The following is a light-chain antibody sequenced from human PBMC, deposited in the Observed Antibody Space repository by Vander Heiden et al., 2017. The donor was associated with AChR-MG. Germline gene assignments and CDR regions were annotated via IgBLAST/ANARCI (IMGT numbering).Light chain of an antibody. CDR1: KLGDKC. CDR3: QAWDSSTAHVV. CDR2: QDS. Sequence: SSELTQPPPLPVPPGQTASITSSGHKLGDKCACWYRQKQGQSPVLVIYQDSKRPSGIPERFSGSNSGNTATLTISGTQAMDEADYYCQAWDSSTAHVVFGGGTKLTVL. J-gene: IGLJ2*01. V-gene: IGLV3-1*01.